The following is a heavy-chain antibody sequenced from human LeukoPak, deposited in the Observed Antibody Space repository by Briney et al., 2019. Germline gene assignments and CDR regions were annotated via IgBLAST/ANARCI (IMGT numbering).Heavy chain of an antibody. D-gene: IGHD3-22*01. Sequence: GGSLRLSCAASGFTFNTYSMSWVRQAPGKGLEWVSSISTSSSYIYSADSVKGRFTISRDNAKNSLYLQMNSLRAEDTAVYYCARDDSSGLFDYWGQGTLVTVSS. CDR3: ARDDSSGLFDY. V-gene: IGHV3-21*01. CDR2: ISTSSSYI. CDR1: GFTFNTYS. J-gene: IGHJ4*02.